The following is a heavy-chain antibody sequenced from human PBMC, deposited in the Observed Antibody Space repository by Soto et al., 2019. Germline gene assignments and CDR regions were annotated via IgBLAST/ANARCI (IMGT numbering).Heavy chain of an antibody. D-gene: IGHD2-8*01. Sequence: QVQLVQSGAEVKKPGASVKVSCKTSGYTFTDHYMHWVRQAPGQGLEWMGWINPNSGGTNYAQKFQGRVTITRDTSISTAYMELSRLISDDTAIYYCASCTNCACFLYGMDVWGQGTTVTVSS. CDR2: INPNSGGT. J-gene: IGHJ6*02. CDR3: ASCTNCACFLYGMDV. V-gene: IGHV1-2*02. CDR1: GYTFTDHY.